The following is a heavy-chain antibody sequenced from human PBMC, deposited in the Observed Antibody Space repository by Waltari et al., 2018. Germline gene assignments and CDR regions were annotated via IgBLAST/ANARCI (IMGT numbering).Heavy chain of an antibody. Sequence: PVKVSCKASGYTFSNFVIRWVRQAPGQGLEWMGCIRAYNVNTKYAQKLQVRVTMTTATSTSTAYMELRSLRSDDTAMYYCARNTSFIASPGSPHYWGQGTLVTVSS. D-gene: IGHD6-13*01. CDR2: IRAYNVNT. V-gene: IGHV1-18*01. J-gene: IGHJ4*02. CDR3: ARNTSFIASPGSPHY. CDR1: GYTFSNFV.